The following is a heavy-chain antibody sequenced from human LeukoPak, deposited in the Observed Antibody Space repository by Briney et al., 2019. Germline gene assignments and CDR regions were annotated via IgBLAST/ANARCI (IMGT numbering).Heavy chain of an antibody. CDR2: IIPIFSTA. CDR1: GGTFSSYA. D-gene: IGHD6-13*01. J-gene: IGHJ4*02. V-gene: IGHV1-69*05. Sequence: SVKVSCKASGGTFSSYAISWVRQAPGQGLEWMGGIIPIFSTANYAQKFQGRVTITTDESTSTAYMELSSLRSEDTAVYYCARELYSSSWYLGYYFDYWGQGTLVTVSS. CDR3: ARELYSSSWYLGYYFDY.